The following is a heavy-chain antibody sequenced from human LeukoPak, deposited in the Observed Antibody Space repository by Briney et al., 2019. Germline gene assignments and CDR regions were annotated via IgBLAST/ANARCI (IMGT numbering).Heavy chain of an antibody. V-gene: IGHV3-30-3*01. D-gene: IGHD5-18*01. CDR2: ISHDGSNK. CDR1: GFTFSSYA. CDR3: ARDLVSGYSYGLPAY. J-gene: IGHJ4*02. Sequence: PGRSLRLSCAASGFTFSSYAMHWVRQAPGKGLERVAVISHDGSNKYYADSVKGRFTISRDNSKNTLYLQMNSLRAEDTAVYYCARDLVSGYSYGLPAYWGQGTLVTVSS.